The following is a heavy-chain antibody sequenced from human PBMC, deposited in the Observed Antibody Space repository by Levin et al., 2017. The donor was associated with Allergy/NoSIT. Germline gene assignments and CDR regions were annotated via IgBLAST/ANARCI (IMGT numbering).Heavy chain of an antibody. CDR3: ARVGPNSSSWYTLDYFDY. J-gene: IGHJ4*02. CDR2: IKQDGSEK. Sequence: GGSLRLSCAASGFTFSSYWMSWVRQAPGKGLEWVANIKQDGSEKYYVDSVKGRFTISRDNAKNSLYLQMNSLRAEDTAVYYCARVGPNSSSWYTLDYFDYWGQGTLVTVSS. CDR1: GFTFSSYW. V-gene: IGHV3-7*01. D-gene: IGHD6-13*01.